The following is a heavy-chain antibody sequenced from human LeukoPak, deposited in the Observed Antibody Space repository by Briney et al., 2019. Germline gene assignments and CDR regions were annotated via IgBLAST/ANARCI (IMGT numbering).Heavy chain of an antibody. Sequence: PGGSLRLSCAASGFTVSSNYMSWVRQAPGKGLEWVAVISYDGSNKYYADSVKGRFTISRDNSKNTLYLQMNSLRAEDTAVYYCAKDWEGAEVVTASTVDYWGQGTLVTVSS. CDR2: ISYDGSNK. D-gene: IGHD2-21*02. CDR3: AKDWEGAEVVTASTVDY. V-gene: IGHV3-30*18. CDR1: GFTVSSNY. J-gene: IGHJ4*02.